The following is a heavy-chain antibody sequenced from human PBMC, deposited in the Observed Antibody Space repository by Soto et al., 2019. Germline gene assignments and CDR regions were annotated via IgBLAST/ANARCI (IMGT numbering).Heavy chain of an antibody. CDR2: ITHSVST. CDR1: GRSFSGYY. V-gene: IGHV4-34*01. J-gene: IGHJ6*02. Sequence: SQRLWLTCAVYGRSFSGYYWSWIRHPPQSELEWIGEITHSVSTNYNPSLKSRVTISVDTSKNQFSLKLSSVTAADTAVYYCATRIQYYDILTGWDYYNHYGMAVWGQGTRVTFSS. D-gene: IGHD3-9*01. CDR3: ATRIQYYDILTGWDYYNHYGMAV.